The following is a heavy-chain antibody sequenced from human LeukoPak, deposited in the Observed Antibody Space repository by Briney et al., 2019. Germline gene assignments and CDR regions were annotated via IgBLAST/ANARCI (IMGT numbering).Heavy chain of an antibody. CDR1: GYTFTSYG. Sequence: ASVKVSCKAYGYTFTSYGISWVRQAPGQGLEWMGWISAYNGNTNYAQKLQGRVTMTTDTSTSTAYMELRSLRSDDTAVYYCARDNIARRYYDFWSGYYGDWFDPWGQGTLVTVSS. CDR3: ARDNIARRYYDFWSGYYGDWFDP. CDR2: ISAYNGNT. D-gene: IGHD3-3*01. J-gene: IGHJ5*02. V-gene: IGHV1-18*01.